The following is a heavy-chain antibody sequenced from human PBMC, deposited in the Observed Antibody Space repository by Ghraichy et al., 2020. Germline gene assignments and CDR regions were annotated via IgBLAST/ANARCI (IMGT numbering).Heavy chain of an antibody. CDR2: IYHSGST. J-gene: IGHJ4*02. Sequence: SETLSLTCTVSGYSISSGYYWGWIRQPPGKGLEWIGSIYHSGSTYYNPSLKSRVTISVDTSKNQFSLKLSSVTAADTAVYYCARDSSRLWSDSSGYYQRIFDYWGQGTLVTVSS. V-gene: IGHV4-38-2*02. D-gene: IGHD3-22*01. CDR3: ARDSSRLWSDSSGYYQRIFDY. CDR1: GYSISSGYY.